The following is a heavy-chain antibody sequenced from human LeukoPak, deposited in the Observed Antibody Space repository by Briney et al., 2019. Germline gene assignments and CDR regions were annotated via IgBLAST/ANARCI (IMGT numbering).Heavy chain of an antibody. J-gene: IGHJ4*02. D-gene: IGHD3-10*01. Sequence: PGGSLRLSCAASGFTFSSYGMNWVRQAPGKGLEWVSSISSSSSYIYYADSVKGRFTISRDNAKNSLYLQMNSLRAEDTAVYYCARDIDYGSGSSDYWGQGTLVTVSS. V-gene: IGHV3-21*01. CDR2: ISSSSSYI. CDR1: GFTFSSYG. CDR3: ARDIDYGSGSSDY.